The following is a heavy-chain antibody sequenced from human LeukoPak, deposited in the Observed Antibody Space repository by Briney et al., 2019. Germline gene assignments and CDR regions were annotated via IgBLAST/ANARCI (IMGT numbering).Heavy chain of an antibody. D-gene: IGHD5-12*01. J-gene: IGHJ4*02. V-gene: IGHV3-30*04. Sequence: PGRYLRLYCAAYGFTFSTYAMHWLRQAPGQGLEWVTIISYDGSKKYYADSVRGRFTISRDNSKNTLYLQMNSLRLEDTALYYCAGGDPYRGYDYPGVWGQGTLVTVSS. CDR2: ISYDGSKK. CDR3: AGGDPYRGYDYPGV. CDR1: GFTFSTYA.